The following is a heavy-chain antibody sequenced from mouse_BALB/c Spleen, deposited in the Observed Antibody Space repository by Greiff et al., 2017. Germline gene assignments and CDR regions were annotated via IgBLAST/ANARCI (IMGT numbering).Heavy chain of an antibody. CDR3: TREGLVYAMDY. J-gene: IGHJ4*01. CDR1: GYTFTSYY. Sequence: QVQLKQPGAELVKPGASVKLSCKASGYTFTSYYMYWVKQRPGQGLEWIGGINPSNGGTNFNEKFKSKATLTVDKSSSTAYMQLSSLTSEDSAVYYCTREGLVYAMDYWGQGTSVTVSS. CDR2: INPSNGGT. V-gene: IGHV1S81*02. D-gene: IGHD2-10*02.